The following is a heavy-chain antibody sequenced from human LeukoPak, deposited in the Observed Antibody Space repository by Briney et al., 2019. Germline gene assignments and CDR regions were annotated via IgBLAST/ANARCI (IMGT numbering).Heavy chain of an antibody. J-gene: IGHJ6*02. CDR2: IYSGGRT. V-gene: IGHV3-53*01. CDR3: ARDYGSGSYPLSMDV. CDR1: GFTVSSNY. Sequence: GGSLRLSCAASGFTVSSNYMSWVRQAPGKGLEWVSVIYSGGRTYYADSVKGRFTISRDNSKNTLYLQMNSPRAEDTAVYYCARDYGSGSYPLSMDVWGQGTTVTVSS. D-gene: IGHD3-10*01.